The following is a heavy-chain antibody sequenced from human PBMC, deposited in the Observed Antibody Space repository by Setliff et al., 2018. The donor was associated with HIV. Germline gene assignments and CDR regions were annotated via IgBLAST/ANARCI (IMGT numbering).Heavy chain of an antibody. Sequence: GESLRLSCAASGFTFSSYWMSWVRQAPGKGLEWVANIKQDGSEKYYVDSVKGRFTISRDNAKNSLYLQMNILRTEDTAVYYCARKYYDSSGQPSDAFEIWGQGTLVTVSS. CDR1: GFTFSSYW. J-gene: IGHJ3*02. D-gene: IGHD3-22*01. CDR2: IKQDGSEK. V-gene: IGHV3-7*01. CDR3: ARKYYDSSGQPSDAFEI.